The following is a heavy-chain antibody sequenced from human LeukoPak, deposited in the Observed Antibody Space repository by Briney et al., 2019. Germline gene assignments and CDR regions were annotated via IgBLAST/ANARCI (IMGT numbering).Heavy chain of an antibody. J-gene: IGHJ4*02. V-gene: IGHV4-34*01. CDR1: GGSFSGYY. CDR2: IYHSGST. Sequence: PSETLSLTCAVYGGSFSGYYWSWIRQPPGKGLEWIGEIYHSGSTNYNPSLKSRVTISVDKSKNQFSLKLSSVTAADTAVYYCARDSNYYDSSGYLLDWGQGTLVTVSS. CDR3: ARDSNYYDSSGYLLD. D-gene: IGHD3-22*01.